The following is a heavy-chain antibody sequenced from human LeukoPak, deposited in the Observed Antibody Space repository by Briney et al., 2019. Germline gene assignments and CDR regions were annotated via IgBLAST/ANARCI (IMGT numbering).Heavy chain of an antibody. J-gene: IGHJ4*02. V-gene: IGHV4-59*01. Sequence: SETLSLTCTVSGVSIRSNYWTWVRQPPGKGLEWIGYMFHSGTSNYNPSLKSRVIISVDTSKNQFSLLLNSVTAADTAVYYCAGEYCTTTSCYLDYWGQGTLVTVSS. CDR1: GVSIRSNY. D-gene: IGHD2-2*01. CDR3: AGEYCTTTSCYLDY. CDR2: MFHSGTS.